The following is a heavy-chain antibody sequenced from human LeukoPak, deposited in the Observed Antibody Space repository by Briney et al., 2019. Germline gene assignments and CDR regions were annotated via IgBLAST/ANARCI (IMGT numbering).Heavy chain of an antibody. D-gene: IGHD3-10*01. V-gene: IGHV4-34*01. Sequence: PSETLSLTCAVSGGPFSGYFWSWIRQSSGKGLEWIGEIHNSGTTNYNPSLRSRVTMSVDTSKNQFSLNLSSVTAADTAVYCCARESSGSYYNPLGYMDVWGKGTTVTVSS. CDR1: GGPFSGYF. CDR2: IHNSGTT. CDR3: ARESSGSYYNPLGYMDV. J-gene: IGHJ6*03.